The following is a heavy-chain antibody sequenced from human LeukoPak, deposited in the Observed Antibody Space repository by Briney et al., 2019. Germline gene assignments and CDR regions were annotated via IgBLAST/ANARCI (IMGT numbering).Heavy chain of an antibody. D-gene: IGHD1-1*01. CDR3: ANPTTGYYGMDV. Sequence: SVKVSCKASGYTFTGYYMHWVRQAPGQGLEWMGRIIPILGIANYAQKFQGRVTITADKSTSTAYMELSSLRSEDTAVYYCANPTTGYYGMDVWGQGTTVTVSS. J-gene: IGHJ6*02. V-gene: IGHV1-69*02. CDR2: IIPILGIA. CDR1: GYTFTGYY.